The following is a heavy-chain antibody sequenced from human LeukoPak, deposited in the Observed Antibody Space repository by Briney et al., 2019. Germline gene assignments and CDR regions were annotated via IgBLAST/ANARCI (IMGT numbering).Heavy chain of an antibody. D-gene: IGHD2-8*01. J-gene: IGHJ3*02. V-gene: IGHV4-59*01. CDR1: GGSISSYY. CDR2: IYYSGST. CDR3: ASVWHRAFDI. Sequence: SETLSLTCTVSGGSISSYYWSWIRQPPGKGLEWIGYIYYSGSTNYNPSLKSRVTISVDTSKNQFSLKLSSVTAADTAVYYCASVWHRAFDIWGQGTMVTVSS.